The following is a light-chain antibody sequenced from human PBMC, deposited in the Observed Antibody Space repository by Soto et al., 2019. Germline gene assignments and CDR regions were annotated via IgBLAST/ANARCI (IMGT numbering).Light chain of an antibody. CDR3: MQALQTQYT. Sequence: DIVITQSPLSLPVTPGEPASISCRSSQSLLHSNGYNYLDWYLQKPGQSPQLLIYLGSNRASGVPDRFSGSGSGTDFTLKISRVEAEDVGVYYCMQALQTQYTFGQGTNLEIK. CDR2: LGS. CDR1: QSLLHSNGYNY. V-gene: IGKV2-28*01. J-gene: IGKJ2*01.